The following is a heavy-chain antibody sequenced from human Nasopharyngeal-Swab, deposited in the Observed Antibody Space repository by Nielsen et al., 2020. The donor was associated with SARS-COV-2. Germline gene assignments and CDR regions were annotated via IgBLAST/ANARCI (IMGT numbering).Heavy chain of an antibody. J-gene: IGHJ5*02. CDR2: ISYSGST. CDR1: GDSIDSGSYY. CDR3: ARGRFSSSWYCFDP. V-gene: IGHV4-61*01. D-gene: IGHD6-13*01. Sequence: SETLSLTCTVSGDSIDSGSYYWTWIRQSPGKGLEGIGYISYSGSTNYNPSLKSRVTMSIDTSKNQFSLNLSSVTAADTAVYYCARGRFSSSWYCFDPWGQGTLVTVSS.